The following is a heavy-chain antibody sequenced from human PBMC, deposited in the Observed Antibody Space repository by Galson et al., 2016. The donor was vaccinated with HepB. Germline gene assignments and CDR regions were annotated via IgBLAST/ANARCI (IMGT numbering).Heavy chain of an antibody. V-gene: IGHV3-74*03. CDR1: GFTFSSYW. CDR3: ARERTLGSYPFYYYYGLDV. J-gene: IGHJ6*02. Sequence: SLRLSCAASGFTFSSYWMHWVRQAPGKGLVWVSHINSDGSITKYADSVKGRFVISRDNAKNTLYLQMNSLRAEDTAVYYCARERTLGSYPFYYYYGLDVWGQGTTVTVSS. CDR2: INSDGSIT. D-gene: IGHD1-26*01.